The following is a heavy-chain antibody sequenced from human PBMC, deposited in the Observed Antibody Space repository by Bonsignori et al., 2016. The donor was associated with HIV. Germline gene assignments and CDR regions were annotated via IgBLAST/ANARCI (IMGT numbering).Heavy chain of an antibody. CDR3: ATSRRDGSEWYFHL. J-gene: IGHJ2*01. Sequence: QVQLEESGPGLVKPSETLSLTCSVSGGSINSGAYYWNWVRQPAGKGLEWIGSIYTRGRTNYNPSLKSRVTISDDTSKSQFSLKLTSVTAADTAMYYCATSRRDGSEWYFHLWGRGTHVVVSS. D-gene: IGHD5-24*01. CDR2: IYTRGRT. CDR1: GGSINSGAYY. V-gene: IGHV4-61*02.